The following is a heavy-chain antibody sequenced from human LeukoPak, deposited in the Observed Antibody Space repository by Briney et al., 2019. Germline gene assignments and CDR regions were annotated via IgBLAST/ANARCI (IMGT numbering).Heavy chain of an antibody. J-gene: IGHJ6*03. CDR3: TRAEGWTLFYMEV. CDR2: VNPNSGGT. V-gene: IGHV1-2*02. Sequence: ASVKVSCKASGYAFNGHYIHWVRQAPGQGLEWMGWVNPNSGGTNYAQKFQGRVTMTRDTSITTAYMDLSKLKSDDTAIYYCTRAEGWTLFYMEVWGKGTPVTVSS. CDR1: GYAFNGHY. D-gene: IGHD6-19*01.